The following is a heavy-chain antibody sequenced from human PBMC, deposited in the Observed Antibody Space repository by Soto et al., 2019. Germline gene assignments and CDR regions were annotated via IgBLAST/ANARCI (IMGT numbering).Heavy chain of an antibody. V-gene: IGHV4-34*01. CDR1: GGSFNAYY. D-gene: IGHD1-26*01. CDR3: ARWARSSIGGKDFDY. CDR2: IHHSGTT. J-gene: IGHJ4*02. Sequence: SETLSLTCAVYGGSFNAYYWSWIRQPPGKGLEWIGEIHHSGTTSYNPSLKSRVLISVDTSKNHFFLRLTSVTAADTAVYYCARWARSSIGGKDFDYWGQGALVTVSS.